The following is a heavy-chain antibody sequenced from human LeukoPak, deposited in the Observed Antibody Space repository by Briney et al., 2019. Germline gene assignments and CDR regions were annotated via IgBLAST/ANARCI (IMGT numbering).Heavy chain of an antibody. Sequence: SETLSLTCAVYGGSFSGYYWSWIRQPPGKGLEWIGYIYYSGSTNYNPSLKSRVTISVDTSKNQFSLKLSSVTAADTAVYYCARSRVALIFDYWGQGALVTVSS. CDR3: ARSRVALIFDY. V-gene: IGHV4-59*01. J-gene: IGHJ4*02. CDR1: GGSFSGYY. D-gene: IGHD2-15*01. CDR2: IYYSGST.